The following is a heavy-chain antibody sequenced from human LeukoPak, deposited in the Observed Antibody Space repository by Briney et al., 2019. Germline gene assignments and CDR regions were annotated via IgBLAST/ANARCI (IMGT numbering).Heavy chain of an antibody. J-gene: IGHJ4*02. D-gene: IGHD3-22*01. V-gene: IGHV3-21*01. Sequence: GGSLRLSCAASGFTFSSYSMNWVRQAPGKGLEWVSSISSSSSYIYYADSVKGRFTISRDNAKNSLYLQMNSLRAEDTAVYYCARDGPYYYDEDYWGQGTLDTVSS. CDR2: ISSSSSYI. CDR1: GFTFSSYS. CDR3: ARDGPYYYDEDY.